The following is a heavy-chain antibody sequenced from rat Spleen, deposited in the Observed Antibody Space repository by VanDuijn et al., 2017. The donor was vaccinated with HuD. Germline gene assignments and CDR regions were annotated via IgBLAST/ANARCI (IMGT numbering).Heavy chain of an antibody. CDR2: MRYNGDT. D-gene: IGHD3-1*01. CDR3: TIHPRY. Sequence: QVQLKESGPGLVQPSQTLSLTCTVSGFSLIRYNVHWVRQPPGKGLEWMGIMRYNGDTSYNSVLKSRLSISRDTSKNQVFLKMSNLQTDDTGTYYCTIHPRYWGQGVMVTVSS. CDR1: GFSLIRYN. J-gene: IGHJ2*01. V-gene: IGHV2-63*01.